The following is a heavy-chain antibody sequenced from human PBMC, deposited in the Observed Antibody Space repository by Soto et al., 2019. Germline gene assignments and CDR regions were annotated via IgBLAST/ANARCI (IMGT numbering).Heavy chain of an antibody. D-gene: IGHD4-4*01. CDR1: GYSFTSYW. V-gene: IGHV5-10-1*01. Sequence: PGESLKISCKGSGYSFTSYWISWVRQMPGKGLEWMGRIDPSDSYTNYSPSFQGHVTISADKSISTAYLQWSSLKASDTAMYYCARPPLVTTMGSGYGMDVWGQGTTVTVSS. CDR2: IDPSDSYT. J-gene: IGHJ6*02. CDR3: ARPPLVTTMGSGYGMDV.